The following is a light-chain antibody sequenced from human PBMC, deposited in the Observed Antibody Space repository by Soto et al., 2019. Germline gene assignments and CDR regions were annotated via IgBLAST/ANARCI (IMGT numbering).Light chain of an antibody. CDR1: QSVSSN. CDR3: QQYGTSPFT. V-gene: IGKV3-15*01. CDR2: GAS. Sequence: EIVMTQSPATLSVSPGERATLSCRASQSVSSNLAWYQQKPGQAPRLLIYGASTRATGIPARFSGSGYGTDFTLTISGLEPEDFAVYHCQQYGTSPFTFGQGTRLEIK. J-gene: IGKJ5*01.